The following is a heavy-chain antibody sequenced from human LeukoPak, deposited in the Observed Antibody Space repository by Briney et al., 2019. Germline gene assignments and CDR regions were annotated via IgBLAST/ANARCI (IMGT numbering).Heavy chain of an antibody. V-gene: IGHV1-69*13. CDR2: IIPIFGTA. Sequence: GASVKVSCKASGYTFTSYGISWVRQAPGQGLEWMGGIIPIFGTANYAQKFQGRVTITADESTSTAYMELSSLRSEDTAVYYCASLPGTAHPAIYGMDVWGQGTTVTVSS. CDR3: ASLPGTAHPAIYGMDV. J-gene: IGHJ6*02. CDR1: GYTFTSYG. D-gene: IGHD2-21*02.